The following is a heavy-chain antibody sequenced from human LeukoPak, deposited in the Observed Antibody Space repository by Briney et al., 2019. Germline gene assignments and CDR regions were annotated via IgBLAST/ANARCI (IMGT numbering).Heavy chain of an antibody. CDR1: GFTFSGYS. J-gene: IGHJ3*02. CDR3: ARDGGAAGRAFDI. CDR2: ISSSSSYI. V-gene: IGHV3-21*01. Sequence: PGGSLRLSCAASGFTFSGYSMNWVRQAPGKGLEWVSSISSSSSYIYYADSVKGRFTISRDNAKNSLYLQMNSLRAEDTAVYYCARDGGAAGRAFDIWGQGTMVTVSS. D-gene: IGHD2-15*01.